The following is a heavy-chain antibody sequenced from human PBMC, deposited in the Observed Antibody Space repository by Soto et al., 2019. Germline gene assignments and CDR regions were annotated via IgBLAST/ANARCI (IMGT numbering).Heavy chain of an antibody. V-gene: IGHV3-13*05. CDR1: GFTFSSYD. Sequence: XGSLRLSCAASGFTFSSYDMHWVRQATGKGLEWVSAIGTAGDPYYPGSVKGRFTISRENAKNSLYLQMNSLRAGDTAVYYCARGRYDFWSGYPGGMDVWGQGTTVTVSS. CDR2: IGTAGDP. J-gene: IGHJ6*02. D-gene: IGHD3-3*01. CDR3: ARGRYDFWSGYPGGMDV.